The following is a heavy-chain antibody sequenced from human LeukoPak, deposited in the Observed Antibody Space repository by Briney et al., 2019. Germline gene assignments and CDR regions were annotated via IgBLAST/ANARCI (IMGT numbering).Heavy chain of an antibody. CDR3: AKEMVVTAREFDY. CDR2: ISYDGSNK. Sequence: GGPLRLSCAASGFTFSSYAMHWVRQAPGKGREWVAVISYDGSNKYYADSVKGRFTISRDNYKNTLYLQMNSLRGEDTAVYYCAKEMVVTAREFDYWGQGTLVTVSS. D-gene: IGHD2-21*02. J-gene: IGHJ4*02. CDR1: GFTFSSYA. V-gene: IGHV3-30-3*01.